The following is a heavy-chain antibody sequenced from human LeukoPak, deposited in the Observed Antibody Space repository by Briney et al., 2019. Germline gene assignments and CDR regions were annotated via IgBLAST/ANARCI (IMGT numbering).Heavy chain of an antibody. V-gene: IGHV3-23*01. CDR3: AKNWAAGAFYYYGMDV. Sequence: GGSLRLSCAASGFTFSSYAMSWVRQAPGKGREWVSAISGSGDSTYYADSVKGGFTISRDNSKNTLYLQMNSLRAEDTAVYYCAKNWAAGAFYYYGMDVWGQGTTVTVSS. D-gene: IGHD6-13*01. CDR2: ISGSGDST. J-gene: IGHJ6*02. CDR1: GFTFSSYA.